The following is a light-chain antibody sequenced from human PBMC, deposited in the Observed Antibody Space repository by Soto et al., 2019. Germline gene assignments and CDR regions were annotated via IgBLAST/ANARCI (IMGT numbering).Light chain of an antibody. Sequence: DIQMTQSPSSLSASVGDRVTITCRASQSISSYLNWYQLKPGKAPKLLIYAASSLQSVGPSRFSGSGSGTDFTLTISSLQPEDFATYYCQHSYSTLPSGGGTQVEIK. CDR1: QSISSY. V-gene: IGKV1-39*01. J-gene: IGKJ4*01. CDR2: AAS. CDR3: QHSYSTLP.